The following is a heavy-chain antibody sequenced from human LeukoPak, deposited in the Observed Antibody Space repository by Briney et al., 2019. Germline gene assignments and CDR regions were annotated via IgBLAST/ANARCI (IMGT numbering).Heavy chain of an antibody. CDR3: AKDLAGSGSHSFDY. J-gene: IGHJ4*02. CDR1: GFTFSNYA. V-gene: IGHV3-23*01. CDR2: ISGSGGST. Sequence: GGSLRLSCAASGFTFSNYAMNWVRQAPGRGLEWVSAISGSGGSTYYADSVKGRFTISRDNSKNTLYLQMNSLRAEDTAVYYCAKDLAGSGSHSFDYWGQGTLVTVSS. D-gene: IGHD1-26*01.